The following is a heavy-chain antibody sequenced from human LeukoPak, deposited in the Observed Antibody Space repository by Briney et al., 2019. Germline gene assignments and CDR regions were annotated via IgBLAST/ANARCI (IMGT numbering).Heavy chain of an antibody. V-gene: IGHV4-34*01. CDR3: ARGRSGGYYGSGSLFDY. Sequence: LPPHQGKEQEWIGEINHSGSTNYNPSLKSRVTISVDTSKNQFSLKLSSVTAADTAVYYCARGRSGGYYGSGSLFDYWGQGTLVTVSS. CDR2: INHSGST. D-gene: IGHD3-10*01. J-gene: IGHJ4*02.